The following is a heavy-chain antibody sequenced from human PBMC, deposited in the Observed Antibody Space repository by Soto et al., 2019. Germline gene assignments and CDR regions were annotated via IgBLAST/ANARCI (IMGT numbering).Heavy chain of an antibody. J-gene: IGHJ5*02. Sequence: SGKVSCEACAVTFSSYAISWVRQTPGQGLEWMGGIIPIFGTANYAQKFQGRVTITADESTSTAYMELSSLRSEDTAVYYCARDRGIVGAPGFDPWGQGTLVTVSS. CDR1: AVTFSSYA. D-gene: IGHD1-26*01. V-gene: IGHV1-69*13. CDR2: IIPIFGTA. CDR3: ARDRGIVGAPGFDP.